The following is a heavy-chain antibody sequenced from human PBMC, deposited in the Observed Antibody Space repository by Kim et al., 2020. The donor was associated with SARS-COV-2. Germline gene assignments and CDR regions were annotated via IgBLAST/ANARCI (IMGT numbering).Heavy chain of an antibody. D-gene: IGHD3-22*01. Sequence: GGSLRLSCAASGFTFSSYAMSWVRQAPGKGLEWVSAISGSGGSTYYADSVKGRFTISRDNSKNTLYLQMNSLRAEDTAVYYCAKVLYYYDSSGPREDIWGQGTMVTVSS. J-gene: IGHJ3*02. CDR1: GFTFSSYA. CDR2: ISGSGGST. CDR3: AKVLYYYDSSGPREDI. V-gene: IGHV3-23*01.